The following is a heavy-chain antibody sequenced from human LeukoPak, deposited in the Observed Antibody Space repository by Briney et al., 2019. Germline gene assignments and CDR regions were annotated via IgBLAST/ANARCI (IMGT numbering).Heavy chain of an antibody. CDR3: ARDRYYYDSSAPWY. CDR2: ISYDGSNK. V-gene: IGHV3-30-3*01. CDR1: GFTFSSYA. Sequence: PGGSLRLSCAASGFTFSSYAMHWVRQAPGKGLEWVAVISYDGSNKYYADSVKGRFTISRDNSKNTLYLQMNSLRAEDTAVYYCARDRYYYDSSAPWYWGQGTLVTASS. J-gene: IGHJ4*02. D-gene: IGHD3-22*01.